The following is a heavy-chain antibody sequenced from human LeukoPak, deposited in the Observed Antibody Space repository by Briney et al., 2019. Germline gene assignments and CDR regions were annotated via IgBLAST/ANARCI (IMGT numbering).Heavy chain of an antibody. V-gene: IGHV3-21*01. D-gene: IGHD3-22*01. CDR3: ARDGPDYYDSSGYYDRPDRTNGMDV. J-gene: IGHJ6*02. CDR2: ISSSSSYI. Sequence: SGGSLRLSCAASGFTFTSYSMNWVRQAPGKGVEWVSSISSSSSYIYYADSVKGRFTISRDNAKNSLYLQMNSLRAGDTAVYYCARDGPDYYDSSGYYDRPDRTNGMDVWGQGTTVTVSS. CDR1: GFTFTSYS.